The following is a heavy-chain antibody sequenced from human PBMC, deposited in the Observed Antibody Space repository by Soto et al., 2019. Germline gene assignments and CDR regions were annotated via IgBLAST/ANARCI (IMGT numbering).Heavy chain of an antibody. D-gene: IGHD2-2*01. J-gene: IGHJ6*02. CDR2: INPNSGGT. V-gene: IGHV1-2*02. CDR1: GYTSTDYY. CDR3: AKDPNIVVVPAATGGMDV. Sequence: GASVKVSCKASGYTSTDYYMHWVRQAPGQGLEWMGWINPNSGGTNYAQKFQGRVTMTRDTSISTAYMELSRLRSDDTAVYYCAKDPNIVVVPAATGGMDVWGQGTTVTVSS.